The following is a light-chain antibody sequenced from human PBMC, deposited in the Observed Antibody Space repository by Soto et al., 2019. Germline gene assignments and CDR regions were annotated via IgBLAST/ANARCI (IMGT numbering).Light chain of an antibody. J-gene: IGKJ2*01. CDR1: QIVTSS. CDR3: QLRSDWPPTYT. V-gene: IGKV3-11*01. Sequence: EVVLTQSPATLSLSPGTGATLSCRASQIVTSSLAWYQQRPGLSPRLLIYDTFTRATGIPARFSATGAGTDFTLTISSLEPEDSAVYCCQLRSDWPPTYTFGQGTKLE. CDR2: DTF.